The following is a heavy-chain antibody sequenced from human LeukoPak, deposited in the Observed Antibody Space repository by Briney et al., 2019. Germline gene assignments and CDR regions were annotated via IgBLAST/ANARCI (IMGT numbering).Heavy chain of an antibody. CDR1: GGSLSSSHW. CDR3: VARDYDYVWGSYRYNY. D-gene: IGHD3-16*02. V-gene: IGHV4-4*02. Sequence: SGTLSLTCAVSGGSLSSSHWWSWVRQPPGKGLEWIGEIYHSGSTNYNPSLKSRVTISVDQSKNQFSLKLSSVTAADTAVYYCVARDYDYVWGSYRYNYWGQGTLVTVSS. CDR2: IYHSGST. J-gene: IGHJ4*02.